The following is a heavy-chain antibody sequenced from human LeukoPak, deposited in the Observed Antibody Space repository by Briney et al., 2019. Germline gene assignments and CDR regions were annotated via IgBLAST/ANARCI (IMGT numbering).Heavy chain of an antibody. CDR3: ARRSSFSFDF. CDR1: GFTFSSYA. Sequence: PGGSLRLSCAASGFTFSSYAMGWVRQAPGKGLEWVSVISNSGDFTYYANSVKGRFTISRDNSRNTLYLQMNSLRAEDTAVFYCARRSSFSFDFWGQGTLVTVSS. D-gene: IGHD2-2*01. CDR2: ISNSGDFT. J-gene: IGHJ4*02. V-gene: IGHV3-23*01.